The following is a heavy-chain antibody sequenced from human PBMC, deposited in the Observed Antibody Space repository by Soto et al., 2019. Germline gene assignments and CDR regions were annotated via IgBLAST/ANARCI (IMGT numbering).Heavy chain of an antibody. CDR3: ARGGNDYIWGSYRYGIHMDV. J-gene: IGHJ6*03. Sequence: GGSLRLSCAASGFTFSSYGMHWVRQAPGKGLEWVAVIWYDGSNKYYADSVKGRFTISRENAKNSLYLQMNSLRAGDTAVYYCARGGNDYIWGSYRYGIHMDVWGKGTTVTVSS. CDR2: IWYDGSNK. D-gene: IGHD3-16*02. CDR1: GFTFSSYG. V-gene: IGHV3-33*01.